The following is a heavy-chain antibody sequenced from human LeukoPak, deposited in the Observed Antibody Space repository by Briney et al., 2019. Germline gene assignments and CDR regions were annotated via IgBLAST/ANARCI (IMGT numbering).Heavy chain of an antibody. V-gene: IGHV1-69*13. Sequence: GASVKVSCKASGGTFSSYAISWVRQAPGQGLEWMGGIIPIFGTANYAQKFQGRVTITADESTSTAYMELSSLRSEDTAVYYCARSRLGAGDNYYYYMDVWGKGTTVTVSS. CDR1: GGTFSSYA. J-gene: IGHJ6*03. CDR3: ARSRLGAGDNYYYYMDV. D-gene: IGHD3-10*01. CDR2: IIPIFGTA.